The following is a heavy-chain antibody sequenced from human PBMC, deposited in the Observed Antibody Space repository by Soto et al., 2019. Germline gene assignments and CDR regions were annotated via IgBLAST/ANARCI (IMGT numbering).Heavy chain of an antibody. CDR1: GGSISSGGYS. CDR3: ARHPSDFWFDP. CDR2: IYHSGST. J-gene: IGHJ5*02. V-gene: IGHV4-30-2*01. Sequence: PSETLSLTCAVSGGSISSGGYSWSWIRQPPGKGLEWIGYIYHSGSTYYNPSLKSRVTISVDRSKNQFSLKLSSVTAADTAVYYCARHPSDFWFDPWGQGPLVTVSS. D-gene: IGHD2-21*02.